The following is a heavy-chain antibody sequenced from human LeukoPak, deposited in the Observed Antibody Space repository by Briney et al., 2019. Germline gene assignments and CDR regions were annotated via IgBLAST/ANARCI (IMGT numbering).Heavy chain of an antibody. Sequence: SETLSLTCTVSGGSISSYYWSWIRQPPGKGLEWIGYIYYSGSTNYYPSLKSRVTISVDTSKNQFSLKLSSVTAADTAVYYCARGSIFDILTGYSPRPFDYWGQGTLVAVSS. J-gene: IGHJ4*02. CDR3: ARGSIFDILTGYSPRPFDY. CDR1: GGSISSYY. V-gene: IGHV4-59*01. D-gene: IGHD3-9*01. CDR2: IYYSGST.